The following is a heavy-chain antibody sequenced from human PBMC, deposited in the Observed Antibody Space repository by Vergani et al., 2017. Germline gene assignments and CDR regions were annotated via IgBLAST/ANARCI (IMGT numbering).Heavy chain of an antibody. J-gene: IGHJ5*02. D-gene: IGHD3-22*01. CDR1: GGSFSGYY. Sequence: QVQLQESGPGLLKPSETLSLTCAVYGGSFSGYYWSWIRQPPGKGLEWIGEINHSGSTNYNPSLKSRVTISVDTSKNQFSLKLSSVTAADTAGYYCARSQTRITMIVVDRPNWFDPWGQGTLVTVSS. CDR3: ARSQTRITMIVVDRPNWFDP. CDR2: INHSGST. V-gene: IGHV4-34*01.